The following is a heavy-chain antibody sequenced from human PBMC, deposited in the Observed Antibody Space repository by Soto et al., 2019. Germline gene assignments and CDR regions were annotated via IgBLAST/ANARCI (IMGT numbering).Heavy chain of an antibody. CDR2: ISYDGSNK. J-gene: IGHJ5*02. CDR1: GFTFSSYA. Sequence: GGSLRLSCAASGFTFSSYAMHWVRQAPGKGLEWVAVISYDGSNKYYADSVKGRFTISRDNSKNTLYLQMNSLRAEDTAVYYCARDPTHGLGATNWFDPWGQGTLVTVSS. CDR3: ARDPTHGLGATNWFDP. D-gene: IGHD1-26*01. V-gene: IGHV3-30-3*01.